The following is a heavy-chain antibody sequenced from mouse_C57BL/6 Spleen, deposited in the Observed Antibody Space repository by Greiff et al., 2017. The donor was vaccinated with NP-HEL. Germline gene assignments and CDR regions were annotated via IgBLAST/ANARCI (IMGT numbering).Heavy chain of an antibody. CDR1: GFTFSSYA. Sequence: LQQSGEGLVKPGGSLKLSCAASGFTFSSYAMSWVRQTPEKRLEWVAYISSGGDYIYYADTVKGRFTISRDNARNTLYLQMSSLKSEDTAMYYCTRSYYYGSSSWFAYWGQGTLVTVSA. CDR2: ISSGGDYI. V-gene: IGHV5-9-1*02. CDR3: TRSYYYGSSSWFAY. J-gene: IGHJ3*01. D-gene: IGHD1-1*01.